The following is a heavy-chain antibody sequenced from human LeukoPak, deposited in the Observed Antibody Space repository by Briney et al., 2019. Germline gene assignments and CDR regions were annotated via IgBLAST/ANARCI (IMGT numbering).Heavy chain of an antibody. J-gene: IGHJ4*02. CDR1: GFTFSSYG. Sequence: GGSLRLSCAASGFTFSSYGMHWVRQAPGKGLEWVAVIWYDGSNKYYADSVKGRFTISRDNSKNTLYLQMNSLRAEDTAVYYCARGGFLEWLPKIDYWGQGTLVTVSS. D-gene: IGHD3-3*01. V-gene: IGHV3-33*01. CDR2: IWYDGSNK. CDR3: ARGGFLEWLPKIDY.